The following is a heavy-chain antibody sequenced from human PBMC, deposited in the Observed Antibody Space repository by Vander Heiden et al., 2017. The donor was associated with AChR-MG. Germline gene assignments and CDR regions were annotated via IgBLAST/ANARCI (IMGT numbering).Heavy chain of an antibody. V-gene: IGHV4-39*01. CDR2: IYYSGST. CDR3: ARTLLTYKYSNPHYGMDV. Sequence: QLQLQESGPGLVKPSETLSLTCTVSGGSNSSSSSYWGWIRQPPGKGLEWIGSIYYSGSTYYNPSLKSRVTISVDTSKNQFSLKLSSVTAADTAVYYCARTLLTYKYSNPHYGMDVWGQGTTVTVSS. CDR1: GGSNSSSSSY. D-gene: IGHD6-6*01. J-gene: IGHJ6*02.